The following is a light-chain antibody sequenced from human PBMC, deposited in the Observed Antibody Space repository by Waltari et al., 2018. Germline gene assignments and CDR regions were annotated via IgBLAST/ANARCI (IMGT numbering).Light chain of an antibody. V-gene: IGLV2-14*01. CDR1: SSDVGGYHY. CDR3: SSYTSSTTPYV. CDR2: EVR. Sequence: QSALTQPASVSGSPGQSITISCTGTSSDVGGYHYVSWYQQHPGKAPKLLICEVRPRPSGVANRFSGSKSGNTASLTISGLQAEDEADYYCSSYTSSTTPYVFGTGTKVTVL. J-gene: IGLJ1*01.